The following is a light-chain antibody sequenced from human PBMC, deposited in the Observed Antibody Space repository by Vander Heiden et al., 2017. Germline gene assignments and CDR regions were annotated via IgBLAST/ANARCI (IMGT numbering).Light chain of an antibody. CDR1: QSLLHSNGYNY. CDR3: RQALQTPTT. J-gene: IGKJ5*01. CDR2: LGS. Sequence: DIVMTQSPLSLPVTPGEPACISCRSSQSLLHSNGYNYLDWYLQKPGQSPQLLIYLGSNRASGVPDRFSGSGSGTDFTLKIIRVEAEDVGVYYCRQALQTPTTFGQGTRLEIK. V-gene: IGKV2-28*01.